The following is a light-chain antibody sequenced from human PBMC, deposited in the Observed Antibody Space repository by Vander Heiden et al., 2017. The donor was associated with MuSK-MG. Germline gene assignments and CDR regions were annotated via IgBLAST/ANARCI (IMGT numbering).Light chain of an antibody. CDR2: GKN. J-gene: IGLJ1*01. V-gene: IGLV1-40*01. Sequence: QSVLTQPPSVSGAPGQSVTISCSGSSCNIGAGYDVHWYQQLPGTAPKLLIYGKNNRPSRVPDRFSGSKSGTSASLAISGLQAEDEADYYCQSYDSSLSSFVFGTGTKVTVL. CDR1: SCNIGAGYD. CDR3: QSYDSSLSSFV.